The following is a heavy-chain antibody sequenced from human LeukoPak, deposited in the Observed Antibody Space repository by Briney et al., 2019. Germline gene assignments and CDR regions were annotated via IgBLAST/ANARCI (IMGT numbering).Heavy chain of an antibody. CDR1: GFTFNDYW. CDR2: INEDGSAK. CDR3: ARDSRMNYYAS. J-gene: IGHJ5*02. V-gene: IGHV3-7*01. Sequence: GGSLRLSCTASGFTFNDYWMTWGRQTPGKGLEWLANINEDGSAKNYVDSVKGRFTISRDNAVNSLYLQMNSLRAEDTAMYYCARDSRMNYYASWGRGNLVTVSS. D-gene: IGHD3-3*01.